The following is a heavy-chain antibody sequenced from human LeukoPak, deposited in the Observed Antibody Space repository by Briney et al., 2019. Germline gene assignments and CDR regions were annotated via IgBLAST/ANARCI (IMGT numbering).Heavy chain of an antibody. J-gene: IGHJ4*02. V-gene: IGHV4-59*01. CDR3: ASSYYYDSSGYLY. D-gene: IGHD3-22*01. CDR2: IYYSGST. Sequence: SETLSLTCTVSGGSISSYYWSWIRQPPGKGLEWIGYIYYSGSTNYNPSLKSRVTISVDTSKNQFSLKLSSVTAADTAVYYCASSYYYDSSGYLYWGQRTLVTVSS. CDR1: GGSISSYY.